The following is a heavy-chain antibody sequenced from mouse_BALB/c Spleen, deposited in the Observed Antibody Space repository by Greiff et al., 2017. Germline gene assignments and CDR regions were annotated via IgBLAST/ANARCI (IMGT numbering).Heavy chain of an antibody. V-gene: IGHV1S132*01. CDR1: GYTFTSYW. CDR2: IFPGTGTT. Sequence: QVQLQQSGAELVKPGASVKLSCKTSGYTFTSYWIQWVKQRPGQGLGWIGEIFPGTGTTYYNEKFKGKATLTIDTSSNTAYLQLSSLTSEDTAVYYCNAAPGLDYWGQGTTLTVSS. CDR3: NAAPGLDY. J-gene: IGHJ2*01.